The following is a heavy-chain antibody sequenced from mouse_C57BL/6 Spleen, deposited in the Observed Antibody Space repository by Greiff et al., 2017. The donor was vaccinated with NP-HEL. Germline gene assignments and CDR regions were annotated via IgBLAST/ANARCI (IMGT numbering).Heavy chain of an antibody. J-gene: IGHJ4*01. V-gene: IGHV5-9*01. CDR2: ISGGGGNT. D-gene: IGHD1-1*01. Sequence: EVKLMESGGGLVKPGGSLKLSCAASGFTFSSYTMSWVRQTPEKRLEWVATISGGGGNTYYPDSVKGRFTISRDNAKNTLYLQMSSLRSEDTALYYCARQYYYGSNYYAMDYWGQGTSVTVSS. CDR3: ARQYYYGSNYYAMDY. CDR1: GFTFSSYT.